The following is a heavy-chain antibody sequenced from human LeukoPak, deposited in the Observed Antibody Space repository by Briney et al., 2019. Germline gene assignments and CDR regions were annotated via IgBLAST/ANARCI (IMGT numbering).Heavy chain of an antibody. CDR1: GYTFSSYV. CDR3: ARAVGYCSRTSCQSPFDY. Sequence: GASVKVSCKASGYTFSSYVISWVRQAPGQGLEWMGWISAYNGNTNYAQKLQGRVTMTTDTCTSTAYMDLRSLRSDDTAVYYCARAVGYCSRTSCQSPFDYWGQGTLVTVSS. D-gene: IGHD2-2*01. V-gene: IGHV1-18*01. CDR2: ISAYNGNT. J-gene: IGHJ4*02.